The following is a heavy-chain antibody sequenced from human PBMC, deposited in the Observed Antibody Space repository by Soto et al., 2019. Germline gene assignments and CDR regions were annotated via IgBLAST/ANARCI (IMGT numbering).Heavy chain of an antibody. Sequence: GPLRLPCPASGFIFRRYWMASVRQAPGERREWVATIKLDGREKNYLDSVQGRLTRSRDDAENSMSLQMSRRGGEKTVVYFCVNEVDGYGRFDYWGLGTPVTVSS. CDR3: VNEVDGYGRFDY. CDR1: GFIFRRYW. V-gene: IGHV3-7*01. CDR2: IKLDGREK. J-gene: IGHJ4*02. D-gene: IGHD1-1*01.